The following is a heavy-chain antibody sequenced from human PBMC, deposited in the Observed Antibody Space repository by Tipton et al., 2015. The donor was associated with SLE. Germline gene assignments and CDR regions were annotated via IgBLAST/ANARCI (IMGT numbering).Heavy chain of an antibody. V-gene: IGHV3-30*18. CDR3: AKDDSYYDSSGYYDAFDI. J-gene: IGHJ3*02. CDR2: ISYDGSNK. Sequence: SLRLSCAASGFTFSSYGMHWVRQAPGKGLEWVAVISYDGSNKYYADSVKGRFTISRDNSKNTLYLQMNSLRAEDTAVYYCAKDDSYYDSSGYYDAFDIWGQGAMVTVSS. CDR1: GFTFSSYG. D-gene: IGHD3-22*01.